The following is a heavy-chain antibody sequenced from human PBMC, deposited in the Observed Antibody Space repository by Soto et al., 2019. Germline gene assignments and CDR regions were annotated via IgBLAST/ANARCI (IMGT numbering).Heavy chain of an antibody. Sequence: GGSLRLSCAASGVTFSNAWMDWVRQAPGKGLEWVGRIKSKTDGGTTDYAAPVKGRFTISRDDSKNTLYLQMNSLKTEDTAVYYCTTDLRGGVAVAGTLGYYFDYWGQGTLVTVS. D-gene: IGHD6-19*01. CDR2: IKSKTDGGTT. V-gene: IGHV3-15*07. CDR1: GVTFSNAW. CDR3: TTDLRGGVAVAGTLGYYFDY. J-gene: IGHJ4*02.